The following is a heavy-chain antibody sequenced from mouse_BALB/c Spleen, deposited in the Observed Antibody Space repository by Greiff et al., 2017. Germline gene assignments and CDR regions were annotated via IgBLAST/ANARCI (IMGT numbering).Heavy chain of an antibody. CDR1: GFTFSSYT. Sequence: EVQGVESGGGLVKPGGSLKLSCAASGFTFSSYTMSWVRQTPEKRLEWVATISSGGSYTYYPDSVKGRFTISRDNAKNTLYLQMSSLKSEDTAMYYCTREGRKGGFAYWGQGTLVTVSA. V-gene: IGHV5-6-4*01. CDR2: ISSGGSYT. J-gene: IGHJ3*01. CDR3: TREGRKGGFAY.